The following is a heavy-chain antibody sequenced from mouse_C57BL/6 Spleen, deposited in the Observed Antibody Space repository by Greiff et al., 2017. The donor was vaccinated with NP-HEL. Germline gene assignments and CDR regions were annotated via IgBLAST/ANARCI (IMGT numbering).Heavy chain of an antibody. CDR2: IDPSDSYT. Sequence: QVQLQQSGAELVKPGASVKLSCKASGYTFTSYWMQWVKQRPGQGLEWIGEIDPSDSYTNYNQKFKGKATLTVDTSSSTAYMQLSSLTSEDSAVYYCARGRGGYDPFAYWGQGTLVTVSA. V-gene: IGHV1-50*01. CDR1: GYTFTSYW. CDR3: ARGRGGYDPFAY. D-gene: IGHD2-3*01. J-gene: IGHJ3*01.